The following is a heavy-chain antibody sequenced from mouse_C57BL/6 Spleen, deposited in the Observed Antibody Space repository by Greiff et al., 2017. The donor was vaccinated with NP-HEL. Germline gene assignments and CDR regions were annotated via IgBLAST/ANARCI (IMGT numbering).Heavy chain of an antibody. V-gene: IGHV1-81*01. CDR1: GYTFTSYG. CDR3: AMGYGTSYYYAMDY. Sequence: QVQLKESGAELARPGASVKLSCKASGYTFTSYGISWVKQRTGQGLEWIGEIYPRSGNTYYNEKFKGKATLTADKSSSTAYMELRSLTSEDSAVYFCAMGYGTSYYYAMDYWGQGTSVTVSS. CDR2: IYPRSGNT. J-gene: IGHJ4*01. D-gene: IGHD1-1*01.